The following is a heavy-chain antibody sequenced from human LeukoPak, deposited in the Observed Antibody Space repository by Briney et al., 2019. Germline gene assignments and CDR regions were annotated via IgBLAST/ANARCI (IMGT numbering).Heavy chain of an antibody. D-gene: IGHD3-22*01. J-gene: IGHJ5*02. CDR2: IYYSGST. Sequence: SETLSLTCTVSGGSISSYYWSWIRQPPGKGLEWIGYIYYSGSTNYYPSLKSRVTISVDTSKNQFSLKLSSVTAADTAVYYCARDSSGYYPYNWFDPWGQGTLVTVSS. V-gene: IGHV4-59*01. CDR3: ARDSSGYYPYNWFDP. CDR1: GGSISSYY.